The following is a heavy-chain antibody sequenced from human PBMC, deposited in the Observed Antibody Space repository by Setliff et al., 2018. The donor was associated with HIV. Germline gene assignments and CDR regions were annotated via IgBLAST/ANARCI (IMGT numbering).Heavy chain of an antibody. CDR3: ARHRQISDWFDP. CDR1: GGSIRVDNCF. Sequence: PSETLSLTCTVSGGSIRVDNCFWGWIRQPPGKGLEWIGIMNSKGESFYNASFTNGVLISIDTSKNRFSLTMTSVTAADTAVYYCARHRQISDWFDPWGQGILVTVSS. CDR2: MNSKGES. D-gene: IGHD3-10*01. V-gene: IGHV4-39*01. J-gene: IGHJ5*02.